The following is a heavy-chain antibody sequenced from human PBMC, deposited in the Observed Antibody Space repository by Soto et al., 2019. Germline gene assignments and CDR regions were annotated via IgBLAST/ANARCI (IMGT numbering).Heavy chain of an antibody. J-gene: IGHJ5*02. V-gene: IGHV3-23*01. CDR3: AKDRTYYDFWSGYSEGNWFDP. CDR1: GFTFSSYA. Sequence: PGGSLRLSCAASGFTFSSYAMSWVRQAPGKGLEWVSAISGSGGSTYYADSVKGRFTISRDNSKNTLNRQMNSLRAEDTAVYYCAKDRTYYDFWSGYSEGNWFDPWGQGTQVTVSS. D-gene: IGHD3-3*01. CDR2: ISGSGGST.